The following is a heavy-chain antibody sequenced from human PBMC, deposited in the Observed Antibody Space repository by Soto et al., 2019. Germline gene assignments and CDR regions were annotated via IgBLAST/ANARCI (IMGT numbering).Heavy chain of an antibody. Sequence: SETLSLTCTVSGDPIGRGGSYWTWNRQHPGKGLAWLAYRYTTGSTYYNPSLKRRGGISVDTVKNQFSLKLSSVTAADTAVEYCAKGITASGSFEYWGQATRVTASS. CDR1: GDPIGRGGSY. V-gene: IGHV4-31*03. CDR2: RYTTGST. J-gene: IGHJ4*02. D-gene: IGHD3-16*01. CDR3: AKGITASGSFEY.